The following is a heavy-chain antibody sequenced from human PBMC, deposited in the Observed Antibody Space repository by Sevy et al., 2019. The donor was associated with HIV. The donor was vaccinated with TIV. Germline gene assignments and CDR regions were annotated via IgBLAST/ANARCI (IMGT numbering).Heavy chain of an antibody. Sequence: GGSLRLSCAASGFTFSDSWMSWVRQAPEKGLEWVANIKQDGSKKCYVDSVKGRFIVSRDNAKKSLYLEMSSLRAEDTAVYYCARLKLHYDPYYFDLWGQGTLVTVSS. J-gene: IGHJ4*02. V-gene: IGHV3-7*01. CDR1: GFTFSDSW. D-gene: IGHD3-16*01. CDR2: IKQDGSKK. CDR3: ARLKLHYDPYYFDL.